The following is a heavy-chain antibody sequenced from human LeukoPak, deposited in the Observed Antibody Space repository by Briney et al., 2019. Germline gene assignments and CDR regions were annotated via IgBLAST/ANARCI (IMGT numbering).Heavy chain of an antibody. CDR1: VGTFSIYA. Sequence: SVTLSFTASVGTFSIYAISWVRQAPGQGREWMGRIIPILGIRNYAQKFQGRVTITADKSTSTAYIELSTLRSDDTAVYYCARDPSGGYVPSFDYWGQGTLVTVSS. CDR2: IIPILGIR. D-gene: IGHD3-16*01. V-gene: IGHV1-69*04. CDR3: ARDPSGGYVPSFDY. J-gene: IGHJ4*02.